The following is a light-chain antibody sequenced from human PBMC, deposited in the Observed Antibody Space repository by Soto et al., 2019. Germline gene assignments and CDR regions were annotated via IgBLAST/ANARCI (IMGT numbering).Light chain of an antibody. J-gene: IGLJ3*02. CDR1: SIDVGGSNY. Sequence: QSALTQPRSVSGSPGQSVTISCTGPSIDVGGSNYVSWYQQHPGKAPKLMIYDVSERPSGVPDRFSGSKSGNTASLTISGLQAEDEADYYCSSFTNSILVFGGGTKLTVL. CDR3: SSFTNSILV. CDR2: DVS. V-gene: IGLV2-11*01.